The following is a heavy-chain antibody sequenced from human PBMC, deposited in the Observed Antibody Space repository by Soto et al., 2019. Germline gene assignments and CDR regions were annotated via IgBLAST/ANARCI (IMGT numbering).Heavy chain of an antibody. CDR2: IFHDGTA. CDR1: GVSISSGNW. Sequence: SETLSLTCAVSGVSISSGNWWTWVRQTPQRGLGYIGEIFHDGTANYYPSFERRVAISVDTSKNQFSLKLTSVTAADTAIYFCARLVYDTRLNYMYFDFWGQGALVTVSS. V-gene: IGHV4-4*02. CDR3: ARLVYDTRLNYMYFDF. J-gene: IGHJ4*02. D-gene: IGHD3-10*01.